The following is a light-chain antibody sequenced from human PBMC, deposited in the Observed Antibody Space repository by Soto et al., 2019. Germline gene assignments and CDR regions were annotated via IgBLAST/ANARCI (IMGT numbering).Light chain of an antibody. J-gene: IGLJ1*01. CDR1: SSEVGGYNY. Sequence: QSVLTQPASVSGSPGQSITISFTGTSSEVGGYNYVSWYQQRPGKAPKLMIYDVNNRPSGVSDRFSGSKSGNTASLTISGLQAEDEADYFCSSYTSSNTLYVLGAGTKVTVL. CDR3: SSYTSSNTLYV. V-gene: IGLV2-14*01. CDR2: DVN.